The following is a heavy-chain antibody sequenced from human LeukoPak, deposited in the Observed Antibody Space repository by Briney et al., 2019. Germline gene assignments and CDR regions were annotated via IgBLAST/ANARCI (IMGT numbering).Heavy chain of an antibody. CDR2: ISSSSSYI. Sequence: GGSLRLYCAASGFTFSSYSMNWVRQAPGKGLAGVSSISSSSSYIYYADSVKGRFTISRDNSSNTLYLQMNSLRAEDTAVYYCAKDSSGWLFDYWGQGTLVTVSS. CDR1: GFTFSSYS. CDR3: AKDSSGWLFDY. J-gene: IGHJ4*02. V-gene: IGHV3-21*04. D-gene: IGHD6-19*01.